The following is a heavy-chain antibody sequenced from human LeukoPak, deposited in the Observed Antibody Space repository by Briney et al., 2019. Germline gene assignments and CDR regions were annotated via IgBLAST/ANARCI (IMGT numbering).Heavy chain of an antibody. CDR2: ITTYNGYA. Sequence: GASVNVSCKASGYTFTNYGISWMRQAPGQGLERMGWITTYNGYANYAQKFQGRVTMTTDTSTSTAYMELRSLRSDDAAVYYCARGGSGAVAGIDYWGQGTLVTVSS. V-gene: IGHV1-18*01. CDR1: GYTFTNYG. CDR3: ARGGSGAVAGIDY. J-gene: IGHJ4*02. D-gene: IGHD6-19*01.